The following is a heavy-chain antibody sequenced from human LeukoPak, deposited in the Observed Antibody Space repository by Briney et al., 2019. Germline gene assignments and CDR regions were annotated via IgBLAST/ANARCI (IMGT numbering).Heavy chain of an antibody. J-gene: IGHJ4*02. CDR3: AKSAAAGGQTWKEIDY. V-gene: IGHV3-23*01. CDR2: ISISGGTT. Sequence: GGSLRLSCATFGFTFSSYGMTWVRQAPGKGLEWVSTISISGGTTYYADSVKGRFTISRDNSKNTLYLQMNSLRAEDTAVYYCAKSAAAGGQTWKEIDYWGQGTLVTVSS. D-gene: IGHD6-13*01. CDR1: GFTFSSYG.